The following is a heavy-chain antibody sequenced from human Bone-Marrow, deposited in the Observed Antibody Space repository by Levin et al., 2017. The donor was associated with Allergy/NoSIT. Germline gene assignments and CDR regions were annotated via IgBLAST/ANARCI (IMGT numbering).Heavy chain of an antibody. CDR1: GSTFNDYY. Sequence: GGSLRLSFRASGSTFNDYYLHWVRQAPGQGLEWMGWINPNSGGTNYAQKFKGRVTMTGDTSISTVYMELSRLRPDDTSVYFCARGIHIWNPSNYYYYFYMDVWGKGATVTVSS. CDR3: ARGIHIWNPSNYYYYFYMDV. CDR2: INPNSGGT. D-gene: IGHD1-1*01. V-gene: IGHV1-2*02. J-gene: IGHJ6*03.